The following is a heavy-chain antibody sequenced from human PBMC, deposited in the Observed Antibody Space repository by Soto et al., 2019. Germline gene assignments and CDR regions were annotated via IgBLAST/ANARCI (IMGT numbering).Heavy chain of an antibody. V-gene: IGHV1-69*06. CDR3: AVDVLGKLVPSGYYYYAMDV. D-gene: IGHD6-6*01. J-gene: IGHJ6*02. Sequence: QVQVVQSGAEVKNPGSSVKVSCKASGDTFTKYAFSWVRQAPGQGLEWLGGIIPIFGTPDYAQKFQGRVALIADKSTSTVYMGLSSLRAEDTAVYYCAVDVLGKLVPSGYYYYAMDVWGQGTTVTVSS. CDR1: GDTFTKYA. CDR2: IIPIFGTP.